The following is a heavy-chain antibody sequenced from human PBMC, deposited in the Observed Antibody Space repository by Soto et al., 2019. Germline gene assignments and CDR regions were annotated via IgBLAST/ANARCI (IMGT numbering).Heavy chain of an antibody. J-gene: IGHJ6*03. D-gene: IGHD3-3*01. CDR1: GFTFSSYS. CDR2: ISSSSSYI. Sequence: GGSLRLSCAASGFTFSSYSMNWVRQAPGKGLEWVSSISSSSSYIYYADSVKGRFTISRDNAKNSLYLQMNSLRSEDTAVYYCARADSYDFSSYYMDVWGKGTTVTVSS. CDR3: ARADSYDFSSYYMDV. V-gene: IGHV3-21*04.